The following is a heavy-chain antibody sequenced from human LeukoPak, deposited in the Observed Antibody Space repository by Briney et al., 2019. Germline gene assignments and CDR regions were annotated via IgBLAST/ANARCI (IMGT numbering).Heavy chain of an antibody. J-gene: IGHJ4*02. CDR1: GSTFIGYY. V-gene: IGHV1-69*13. Sequence: GASVKVSCKASGSTFIGYYMHWVRQAPGQGLEWMGGIIPIFGTANYAQKFQGRVTITADESTSTAYMELSSLRSEDTALYYCARGIVVGPAAPTIAAAGPFFDYWGQGTLVSVSS. CDR2: IIPIFGTA. CDR3: ARGIVVGPAAPTIAAAGPFFDY. D-gene: IGHD2-2*01.